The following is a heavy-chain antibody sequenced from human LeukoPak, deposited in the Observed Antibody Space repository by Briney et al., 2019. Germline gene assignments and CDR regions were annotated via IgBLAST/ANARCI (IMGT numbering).Heavy chain of an antibody. V-gene: IGHV3-30-3*01. CDR2: ISYDGSNK. J-gene: IGHJ2*01. D-gene: IGHD5-18*01. CDR1: GFTFSSYA. CDR3: ARYHGYSYGFDL. Sequence: GRSLRLSCAASGFTFSSYAMHWVRQAPGKGLEWVAIISYDGSNKYYADSVKGRFTISRDNAKNSLYLQMNSLRAEDTAVYYCARYHGYSYGFDLWGRGTLVTVSS.